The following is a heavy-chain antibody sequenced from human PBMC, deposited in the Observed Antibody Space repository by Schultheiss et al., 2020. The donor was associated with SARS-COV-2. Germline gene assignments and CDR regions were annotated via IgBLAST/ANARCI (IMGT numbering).Heavy chain of an antibody. J-gene: IGHJ6*02. CDR1: GFTVSSNY. V-gene: IGHV3-53*04. Sequence: GGSLRLSCAASGFTVSSNYMTWVRQAPGKGLEWVSVIYSDGKTYYADSVKGRFIISRHNSKNMVYLQMNSLRTEDSAVYYCARNYRPYGMDVWGQGTTVTVSS. CDR2: IYSDGKT. CDR3: ARNYRPYGMDV. D-gene: IGHD1-1*01.